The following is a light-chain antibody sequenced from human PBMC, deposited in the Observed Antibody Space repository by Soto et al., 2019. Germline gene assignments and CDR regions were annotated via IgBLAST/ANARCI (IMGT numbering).Light chain of an antibody. V-gene: IGLV2-14*01. Sequence: QSVLTQPASVSGSPGRSITISCTGTSSDVGGYNYVSWYQQHPGKAPKLMIYDVSNRPSGVSNRFSGSKSGNTASLTISGLQAEDEADYYCSSYTSSIYVFGTGTKVTV. CDR1: SSDVGGYNY. CDR3: SSYTSSIYV. J-gene: IGLJ1*01. CDR2: DVS.